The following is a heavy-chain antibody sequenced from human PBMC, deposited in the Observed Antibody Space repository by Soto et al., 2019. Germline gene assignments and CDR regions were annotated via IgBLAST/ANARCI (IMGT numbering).Heavy chain of an antibody. Sequence: SGPTLVNPTQTLTLTCTFSGFSLSTSGVGVGWIRQPPGKALEWLALIYWDDDKRHSPSLKSRLTITKDTSKNQVVLTMTNMDPVDTATYYCAHMRSSRTVELFDYWGQGTLVTVSS. D-gene: IGHD4-17*01. V-gene: IGHV2-5*02. CDR2: IYWDDDK. J-gene: IGHJ4*02. CDR3: AHMRSSRTVELFDY. CDR1: GFSLSTSGVG.